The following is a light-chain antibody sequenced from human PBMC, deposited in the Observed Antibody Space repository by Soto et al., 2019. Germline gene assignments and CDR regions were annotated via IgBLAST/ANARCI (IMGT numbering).Light chain of an antibody. Sequence: VFTQSPGTLSLSPGEGATLSCRASQSVVTSYLAWYQQKYGQSPRLLIYGALYRAPGIPDRFSGSESGTDFTLTVSGLQTEDVAIYYCHQYFRSPLTFGGGTKVDI. CDR3: HQYFRSPLT. J-gene: IGKJ4*01. CDR1: QSVVTSY. CDR2: GAL. V-gene: IGKV3-20*01.